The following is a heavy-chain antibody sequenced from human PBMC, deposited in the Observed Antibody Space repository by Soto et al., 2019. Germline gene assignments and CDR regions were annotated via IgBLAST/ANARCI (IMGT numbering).Heavy chain of an antibody. V-gene: IGHV3-74*01. J-gene: IGHJ4*02. CDR3: ARAGWYRFDY. CDR1: GFTFSSYW. CDR2: INADGSTT. Sequence: DVQLVESGGGLAQPGGSLRLSCVGSGFTFSSYWMHWVRQAPGKGLVWVSRINADGSTTNYADSVKGRFTVSRDNAKNTVDLQMNSLRDEDTAVYFCARAGWYRFDYWGQGTLLTGSP. D-gene: IGHD2-15*01.